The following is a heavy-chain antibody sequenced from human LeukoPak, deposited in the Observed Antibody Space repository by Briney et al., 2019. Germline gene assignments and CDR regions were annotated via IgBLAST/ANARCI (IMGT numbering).Heavy chain of an antibody. CDR2: IYTTGTT. J-gene: IGHJ4*02. CDR3: GRQGYTASHYFLDY. CDR1: SGSISSYY. Sequence: SKTLSLTCTVSSGSISSYYWGWVRQPPGKGLEWIGRIYTTGTTQYNPSLKSRVTMSIDTSTNQFSLNLRSVTAADTAVYYCGRQGYTASHYFLDYWSQGTLVAVS. V-gene: IGHV4-4*07. D-gene: IGHD2-2*02.